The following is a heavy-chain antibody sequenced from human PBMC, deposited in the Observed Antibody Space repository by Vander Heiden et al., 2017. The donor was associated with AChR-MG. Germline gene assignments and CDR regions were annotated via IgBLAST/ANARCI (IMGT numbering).Heavy chain of an antibody. CDR1: GYTFTGYY. CDR2: INPNSGGT. Sequence: VQLVQSGAEVKKPGASVKVSCKASGYTFTGYYMHWVRQAPGQGLEWMGWINPNSGGTNYAQKFQGWVTMTRDTSISTAYMELSRLRSDDTAVYYCARGGRITIFGVGKPPLDHWGQGTLVTVSS. CDR3: ARGGRITIFGVGKPPLDH. J-gene: IGHJ4*02. V-gene: IGHV1-2*04. D-gene: IGHD3-3*01.